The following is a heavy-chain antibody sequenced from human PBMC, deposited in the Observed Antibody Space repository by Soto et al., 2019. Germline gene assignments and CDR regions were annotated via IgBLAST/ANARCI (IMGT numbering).Heavy chain of an antibody. D-gene: IGHD6-13*01. Sequence: EVQLLESGGGLVQPGGSLRLSCAASGFTFSSYAMSWVRQAPGKGLEWVSAISGSGGSTYYADSVKGRFTNPRDNATNRLYRHMTGLTADHTAVYYCAKVQHYKPEAIDYWGQGSLVTVSS. J-gene: IGHJ4*02. CDR3: AKVQHYKPEAIDY. V-gene: IGHV3-23*01. CDR1: GFTFSSYA. CDR2: ISGSGGST.